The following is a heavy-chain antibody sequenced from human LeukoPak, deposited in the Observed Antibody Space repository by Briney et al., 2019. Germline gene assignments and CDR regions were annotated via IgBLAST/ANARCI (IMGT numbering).Heavy chain of an antibody. CDR3: ARDSGYSYADDY. CDR1: GFIVSSNY. J-gene: IGHJ4*02. V-gene: IGHV3-48*02. CDR2: ITYNSGTI. Sequence: PGGSLRLSCAASGFIVSSNYMSWVRQAPGKGLEWDSYITYNSGTIFYADSVKGRFTISRDNAKDSLYLQMSSLRDEDTAVYYCARDSGYSYADDYWGQGTLVTVSS. D-gene: IGHD5-18*01.